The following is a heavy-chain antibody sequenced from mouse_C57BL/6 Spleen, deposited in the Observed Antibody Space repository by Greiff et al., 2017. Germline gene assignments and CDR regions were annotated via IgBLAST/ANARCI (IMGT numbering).Heavy chain of an antibody. Sequence: EVQLQQSGPELVKPGASVKISCKASGYTFTDYYMNWVKQSHGKSLEWIGDINPNNGGTSYNQKFKGKATLTVDKSSSTAYMELRGLTSEDSAVYYCAPYTTAFDYWGQGTTLTVSS. CDR3: APYTTAFDY. D-gene: IGHD1-2*01. CDR1: GYTFTDYY. J-gene: IGHJ2*01. CDR2: INPNNGGT. V-gene: IGHV1-26*01.